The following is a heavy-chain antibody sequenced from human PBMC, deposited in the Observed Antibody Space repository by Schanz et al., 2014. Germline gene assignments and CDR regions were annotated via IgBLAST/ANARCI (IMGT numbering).Heavy chain of an antibody. Sequence: QVQLQESGPGLVQPSGTLSLTCTVSGGSISSNNWWTWVRQPPGKGLEWIGEIYQSGKTTYDPSLKSRLTVSMDKSSNQFSLRLTSVTAADTAVYFCAGRPVRARSGGLDSWGQGTLVTVSS. CDR3: AGRPVRARSGGLDS. CDR2: IYQSGKT. V-gene: IGHV4-4*02. J-gene: IGHJ4*02. D-gene: IGHD6-19*01. CDR1: GGSISSNNW.